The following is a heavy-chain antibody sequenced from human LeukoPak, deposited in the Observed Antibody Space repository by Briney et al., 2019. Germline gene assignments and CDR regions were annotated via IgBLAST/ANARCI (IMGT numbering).Heavy chain of an antibody. CDR1: GYTFTSYG. V-gene: IGHV1-18*04. CDR2: ISAYNGNT. J-gene: IGHJ4*02. Sequence: AASVKVSCKASGYTFTSYGISWVRQAPGQGLEWMGWISAYNGNTNYAQKLQGRVTMTTDTSTSTAYMELRSLRSDDTAVYYCARGRITIFGVVTPHLDYWGQGTLVTVSS. CDR3: ARGRITIFGVVTPHLDY. D-gene: IGHD3-3*01.